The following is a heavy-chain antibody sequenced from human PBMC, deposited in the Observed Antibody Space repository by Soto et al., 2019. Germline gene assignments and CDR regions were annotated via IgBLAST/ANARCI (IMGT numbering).Heavy chain of an antibody. D-gene: IGHD3-22*01. CDR3: VRTTYFSDSSVYTRFFDY. CDR1: GFPFSIYE. J-gene: IGHJ4*02. Sequence: PGGSLRLSCAASGFPFSIYEMNLVRQSPGKGLEWVSYISSSGSTIYYADSVKGRFTISRDNAKNSLYLQMNSLRAEDTAVYYCVRTTYFSDSSVYTRFFDYWGQGTLVTVSS. V-gene: IGHV3-48*03. CDR2: ISSSGSTI.